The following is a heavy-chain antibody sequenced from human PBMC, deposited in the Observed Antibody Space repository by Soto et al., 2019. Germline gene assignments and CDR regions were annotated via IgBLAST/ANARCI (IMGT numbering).Heavy chain of an antibody. CDR2: VYATGTT. CDR1: GGSISKFY. Sequence: QVQLQESGPGVVKPSETLSVSCSVSGGSISKFYWSWFRKTAGKGLEWMGRVYATGTTDYNPSLRSRVSMSVDISKKTLSLRLTSVTAADTGVYYCVRDGSKTLRDWFDPWGQGKLVTVSS. J-gene: IGHJ5*02. V-gene: IGHV4-4*07. CDR3: VRDGSKTLRDWFDP.